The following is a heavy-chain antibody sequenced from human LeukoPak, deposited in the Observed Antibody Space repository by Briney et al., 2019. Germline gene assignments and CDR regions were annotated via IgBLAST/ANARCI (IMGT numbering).Heavy chain of an antibody. Sequence: PSETLSLTCTVSGGSISSYYWSWIRQPPGKGLEWIGYIYYSGSTNYNPSPKSRVTISVDTSKNQFSLKLSSVTAADTAVYYCAGIVGATNPFDYWGQGTLVTVSS. J-gene: IGHJ4*02. D-gene: IGHD1-26*01. CDR2: IYYSGST. V-gene: IGHV4-59*01. CDR1: GGSISSYY. CDR3: AGIVGATNPFDY.